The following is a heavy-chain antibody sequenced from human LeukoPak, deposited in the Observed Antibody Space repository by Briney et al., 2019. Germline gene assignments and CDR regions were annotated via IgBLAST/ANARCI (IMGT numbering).Heavy chain of an antibody. CDR2: IIPIFGTA. D-gene: IGHD6-13*01. Sequence: SVKVSCKASGGTFSNYAISWVRQAPGQGLEWMGGIIPIFGTANYAQKFQGRVTITADESTSTAYMELSSLRSEDTAVYYCARIAAAAGYLFWFDPWGQGTLVTVSS. CDR1: GGTFSNYA. J-gene: IGHJ5*02. CDR3: ARIAAAAGYLFWFDP. V-gene: IGHV1-69*13.